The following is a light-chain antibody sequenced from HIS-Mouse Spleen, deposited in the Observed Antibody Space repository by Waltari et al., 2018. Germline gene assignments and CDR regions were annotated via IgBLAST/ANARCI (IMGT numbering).Light chain of an antibody. CDR3: SSYAGSNNWV. CDR2: RNN. CDR1: SSHIGSNY. V-gene: IGLV1-47*01. Sequence: QSVLTQPPSASGTPGQRVPISCSGSSSHIGSNYVYWYQQLPGTAPKLLIYRNNQRPSGVPDRFSGSKSGTSASLAISGLRSEDEADYYCSSYAGSNNWVFGGGTKLTVL. J-gene: IGLJ3*02.